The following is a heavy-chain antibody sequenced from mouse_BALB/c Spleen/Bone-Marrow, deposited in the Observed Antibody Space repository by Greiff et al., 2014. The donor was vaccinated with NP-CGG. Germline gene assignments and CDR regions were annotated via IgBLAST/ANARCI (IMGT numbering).Heavy chain of an antibody. CDR3: ARFAETPYTMDY. Sequence: VQLQQSGPDLVKPSQSLSLTCTVTGYSITSDYSWHWIRQFPGNKLEWMGYIHYSGTTVYNPSLKSRISITRDTSNNQFFLQLNSVTTEDTATYYCARFAETPYTMDYWGQGTSVTVSS. J-gene: IGHJ4*01. CDR1: GYSITSDYS. CDR2: IHYSGTT. V-gene: IGHV3-1*02.